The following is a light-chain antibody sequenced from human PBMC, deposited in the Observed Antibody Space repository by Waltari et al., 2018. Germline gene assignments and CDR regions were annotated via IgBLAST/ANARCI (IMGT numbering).Light chain of an antibody. V-gene: IGLV6-57*03. J-gene: IGLJ3*02. CDR2: EDY. CDR3: QSYDNDNVV. CDR1: SGSIGRSY. Sequence: NFILTQTHSVSESPGKTVTISCTRSSGSIGRSYVKWYQQRPGSAPTTVIYEDYKRPSGVPERFSGSIDSSSNSAYVTISGLKPEDEADYYCQSYDNDNVVFGGGTRLTVL.